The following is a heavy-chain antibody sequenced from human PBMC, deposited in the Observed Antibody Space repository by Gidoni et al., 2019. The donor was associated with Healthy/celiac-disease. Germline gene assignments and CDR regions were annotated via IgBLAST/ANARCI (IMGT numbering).Heavy chain of an antibody. CDR1: GFTFSSYS. Sequence: EVQLVESGGGLVKPGGSLRLSCAASGFTFSSYSMNWVRQAPGKGLEWVSSISSSSSYIYYADSVKGRFTISRDNAKNSLYLQMNSLRAEDTAVYYCASSFSGTPDYWGQGTLVTVSS. V-gene: IGHV3-21*01. CDR3: ASSFSGTPDY. D-gene: IGHD3-10*01. J-gene: IGHJ4*02. CDR2: ISSSSSYI.